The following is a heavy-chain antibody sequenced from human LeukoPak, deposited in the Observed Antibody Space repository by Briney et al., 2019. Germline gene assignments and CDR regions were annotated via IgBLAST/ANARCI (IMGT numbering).Heavy chain of an antibody. D-gene: IGHD2-15*01. CDR2: ISYDGSNK. CDR3: AKGYCSGGSCFPNWFDP. V-gene: IGHV3-30*18. CDR1: GFTFSSYG. Sequence: GGSLRLSCAASGFTFSSYGMHWVRQAPGKGLEWAAVISYDGSNKYYAASVKGRFTISRDNSKNTLYLQMNSLRAEDTAVYYCAKGYCSGGSCFPNWFDPWGQRTLVTVSS. J-gene: IGHJ5*02.